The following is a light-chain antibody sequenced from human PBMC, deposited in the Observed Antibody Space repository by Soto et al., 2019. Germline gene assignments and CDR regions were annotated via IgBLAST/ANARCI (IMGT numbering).Light chain of an antibody. Sequence: QAVVTQPASVSGSPGQSITIFCTGTSSDIGGYNDVSWYQQHPDKAPKLMIYEVSNRPSGVSNRFSGSKSGNTASLTISGLQAEDEADYYCSSYTSSSPYVFGTGTKLTVL. J-gene: IGLJ1*01. V-gene: IGLV2-14*01. CDR3: SSYTSSSPYV. CDR1: SSDIGGYND. CDR2: EVS.